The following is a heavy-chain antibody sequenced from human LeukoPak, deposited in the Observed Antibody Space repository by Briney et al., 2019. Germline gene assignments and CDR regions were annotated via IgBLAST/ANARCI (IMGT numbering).Heavy chain of an antibody. J-gene: IGHJ4*02. Sequence: GGSLRLSCAASGFTVSSNYMSWVRQAPGKGLEWVSVIYGGGGTYYSDSVKGQFTISRDNSKNTLYLQMNSLRAEDTAVYYCARTYYDYIWGSYRYGYFDSWGQGTLVTVSS. CDR3: ARTYYDYIWGSYRYGYFDS. CDR2: IYGGGGT. V-gene: IGHV3-53*01. CDR1: GFTVSSNY. D-gene: IGHD3-16*02.